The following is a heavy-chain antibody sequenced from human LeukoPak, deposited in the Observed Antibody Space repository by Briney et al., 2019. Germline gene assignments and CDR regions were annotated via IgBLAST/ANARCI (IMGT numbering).Heavy chain of an antibody. CDR3: ARYPLSYSSNWHYYFDY. Sequence: ASLKVSCTASGYTFTSYGVSWVRQAPGHGLEWMEWISASNGNTNYAQNLQDRVTMTTATSTSTAYMELRSLRSDDTAVYYCARYPLSYSSNWHYYFDYWGQGTLLTVSS. CDR2: ISASNGNT. D-gene: IGHD6-13*01. CDR1: GYTFTSYG. J-gene: IGHJ4*02. V-gene: IGHV1-18*01.